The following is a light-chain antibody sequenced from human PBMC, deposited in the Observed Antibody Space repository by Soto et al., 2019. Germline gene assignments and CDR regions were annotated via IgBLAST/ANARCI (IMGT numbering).Light chain of an antibody. Sequence: EIVMTQSPATLSVSPGERATLSCRASQSVSSNLAWYQQKRGQGPRLLIYGASTRATGIPARFSGSGSGTEFTLTISSLQSEDFAGYYCHQYNNWPLWTFGQGTKVEIK. J-gene: IGKJ1*01. CDR1: QSVSSN. V-gene: IGKV3-15*01. CDR3: HQYNNWPLWT. CDR2: GAS.